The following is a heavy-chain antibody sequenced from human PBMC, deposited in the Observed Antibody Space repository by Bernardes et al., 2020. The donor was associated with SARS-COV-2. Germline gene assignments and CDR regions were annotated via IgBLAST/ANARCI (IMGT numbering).Heavy chain of an antibody. CDR1: GYTFTSYG. CDR3: ARAENWATAYYYYGMDV. CDR2: ISAYNGNT. J-gene: IGHJ6*02. Sequence: ASVKVSCKASGYTFTSYGISWVRQAPGQGLEWMGWISAYNGNTNYAQKLQGRVTMTTDTSTSTAYMELRSLRSDDTAVYYCARAENWATAYYYYGMDVWGQGTTVTVSS. V-gene: IGHV1-18*04. D-gene: IGHD7-27*01.